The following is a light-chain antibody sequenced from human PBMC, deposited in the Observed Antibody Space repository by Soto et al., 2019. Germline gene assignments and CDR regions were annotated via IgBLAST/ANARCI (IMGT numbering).Light chain of an antibody. Sequence: DIQMTQSPSTLSASVGDRVTVTCRASQSVSGWLAWYQQKPGQAPNLLIYKASTLESGVPSRFSGSGSGTKFTLTIASLQPDDFATYYCQQYETFSGTFGPGTKVDIK. J-gene: IGKJ1*01. V-gene: IGKV1-5*03. CDR2: KAS. CDR1: QSVSGW. CDR3: QQYETFSGT.